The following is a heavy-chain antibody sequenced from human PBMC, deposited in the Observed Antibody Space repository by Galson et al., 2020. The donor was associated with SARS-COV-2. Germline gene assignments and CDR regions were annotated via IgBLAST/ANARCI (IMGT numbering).Heavy chain of an antibody. Sequence: SGPTLVKPTQTLTLTCTFSGFSLSTSGMRVSWIRQPPGKALEWLARIDWDDDKFYSTSLKTRLTISKDTSKNHVVLTMTNMDPVDTATYYCARTYYDILTGYYSAFDIWGQGTMVTVSS. D-gene: IGHD3-9*01. CDR2: IDWDDDK. CDR3: ARTYYDILTGYYSAFDI. V-gene: IGHV2-70*04. CDR1: GFSLSTSGMR. J-gene: IGHJ3*02.